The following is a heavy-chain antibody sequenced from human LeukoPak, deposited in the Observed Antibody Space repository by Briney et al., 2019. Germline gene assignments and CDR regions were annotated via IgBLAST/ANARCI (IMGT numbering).Heavy chain of an antibody. V-gene: IGHV4-59*12. CDR1: GGSISSYY. Sequence: SETLSLTCTVSGGSISSYYWSWIRQPPGKGLEWIGYIYYSGSTNYNPSLKSRVTISRDTSKNQFSLQLSSVTAADTAVYYCARGSLGSSVWYFDYWGQGTLVTVSS. D-gene: IGHD6-19*01. J-gene: IGHJ4*02. CDR2: IYYSGST. CDR3: ARGSLGSSVWYFDY.